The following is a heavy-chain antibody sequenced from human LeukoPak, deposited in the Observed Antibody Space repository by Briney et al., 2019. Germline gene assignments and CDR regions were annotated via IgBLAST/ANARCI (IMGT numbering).Heavy chain of an antibody. CDR2: IYYSGNT. CDR3: ARGHARYYYDSSGYLY. J-gene: IGHJ4*02. CDR1: GDSISSYY. V-gene: IGHV4-59*01. D-gene: IGHD3-22*01. Sequence: SETLSLTCTVSGDSISSYYWSWIRQPPGKGLEWIGYIYYSGNTNYNPSLKSRVTISVDTSKNQFSLKLSSVTAADTAVYYCARGHARYYYDSSGYLYWGQGTLVTVSS.